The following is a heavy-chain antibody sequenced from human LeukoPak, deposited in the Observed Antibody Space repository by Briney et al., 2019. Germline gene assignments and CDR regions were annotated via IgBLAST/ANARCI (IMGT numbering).Heavy chain of an antibody. J-gene: IGHJ4*02. Sequence: PSETLSLTCPVSGASISSYYWSWIRQPPGKGLEWLGYIYSIGSTNYNPSLKSRVTISVDTSKNQFSLKLSSVTAADTAVYYCARVLGSGYSDYWGQGTLVTVSS. D-gene: IGHD2-15*01. V-gene: IGHV4-59*01. CDR1: GASISSYY. CDR3: ARVLGSGYSDY. CDR2: IYSIGST.